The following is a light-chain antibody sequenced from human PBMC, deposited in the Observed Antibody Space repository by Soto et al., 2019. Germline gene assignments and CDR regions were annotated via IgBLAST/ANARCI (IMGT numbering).Light chain of an antibody. CDR3: AAWDDSLNGGV. CDR1: RSNIESNT. Sequence: QSVLTQPPSASGTPGQRVTISCSGSRSNIESNTVNWYQQLPGTAPKLLIFNNNQWPSGVPDRFSGSKSGTSASLAISGLQSGDEADYYCAAWDDSLNGGVFGGGTQLPV. V-gene: IGLV1-44*01. J-gene: IGLJ3*02. CDR2: NNN.